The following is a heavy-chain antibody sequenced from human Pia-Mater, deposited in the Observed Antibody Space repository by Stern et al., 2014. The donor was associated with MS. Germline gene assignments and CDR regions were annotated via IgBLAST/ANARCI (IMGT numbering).Heavy chain of an antibody. Sequence: QVQLQESGPGLVQPSETLSLTCTVSGGSISSYYLSWIRQPPGKGLEWIGYIYYSGSTNYNPSLKSRVTISVDTSKNQFSLKLSSVTAADTAVYYCARGYGATPFDIWGQGTMVTVSS. CDR3: ARGYGATPFDI. CDR2: IYYSGST. D-gene: IGHD5-12*01. CDR1: GGSISSYY. V-gene: IGHV4-59*01. J-gene: IGHJ3*02.